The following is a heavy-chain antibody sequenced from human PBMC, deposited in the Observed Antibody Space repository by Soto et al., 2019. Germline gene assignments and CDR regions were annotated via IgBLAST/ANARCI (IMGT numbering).Heavy chain of an antibody. Sequence: PSETLSLTCAVSGGSISSGGYSWSWIRQPPGKGLEWIGYIYHSGSTYYNPSLKSRVTISVDRSKNQFSLKLSSVTAADTAVYYCARDRHTAYFDYWGQGTLVTVSS. J-gene: IGHJ4*02. V-gene: IGHV4-30-2*01. CDR2: IYHSGST. CDR3: ARDRHTAYFDY. CDR1: GGSISSGGYS. D-gene: IGHD5-18*01.